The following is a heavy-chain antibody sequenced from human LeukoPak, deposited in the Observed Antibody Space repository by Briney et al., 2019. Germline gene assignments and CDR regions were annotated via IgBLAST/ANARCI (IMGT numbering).Heavy chain of an antibody. V-gene: IGHV4-59*01. CDR1: GGSISSYY. D-gene: IGHD2-15*01. J-gene: IGHJ4*02. Sequence: SETLSLTCTVSGGSISSYYWSWIRQPPGKGLEWIGYIYYSGSTNYNPSLKSRVTISVDTSKNQFSLKLSSVTAADTAVYYCARDICSGGSCLDYWGQGTLVTVSS. CDR2: IYYSGST. CDR3: ARDICSGGSCLDY.